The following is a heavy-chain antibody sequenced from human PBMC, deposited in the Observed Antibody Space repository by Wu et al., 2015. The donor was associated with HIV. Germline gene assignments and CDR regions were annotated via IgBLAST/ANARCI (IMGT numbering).Heavy chain of an antibody. CDR3: ARDWPGTYYYYMDV. V-gene: IGHV1-69*01. Sequence: QVQLVQSGAEVKKPGASVKVSCKASGYTFTGYYMHWVRQAPGQGLEWMGGIIPIFGTANYAQKFQGRVTITADESTSTAYMELSSLRSEDTAVYYCARDWPGTYYYYMDVWGKGTMVTVS. J-gene: IGHJ6*03. CDR2: IIPIFGTA. CDR1: GYTFTGYY.